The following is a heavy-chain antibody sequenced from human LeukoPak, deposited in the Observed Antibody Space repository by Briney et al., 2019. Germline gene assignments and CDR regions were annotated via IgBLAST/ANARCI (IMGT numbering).Heavy chain of an antibody. J-gene: IGHJ4*02. D-gene: IGHD4-23*01. CDR3: ARVGGNRNAMIDY. Sequence: SVKVSCKASGGTFSSYTISWVRQAPGQGLEWMGRIIPILGIENYAQKFQGRVTITADKSTSTAYMELSSLRSEDTAVYYCARVGGNRNAMIDYWGQGTLVTVSS. CDR1: GGTFSSYT. CDR2: IIPILGIE. V-gene: IGHV1-69*02.